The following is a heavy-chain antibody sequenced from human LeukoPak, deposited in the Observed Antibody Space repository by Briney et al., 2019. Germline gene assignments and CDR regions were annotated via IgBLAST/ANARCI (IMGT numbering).Heavy chain of an antibody. CDR2: INHSGST. J-gene: IGHJ4*02. CDR1: GGSFSGYY. CDR3: ARATEGYFDY. V-gene: IGHV4-34*01. Sequence: PSETLSLTCAVYGGSFSGYYWSWIRQPPGKGLEWIGEINHSGSTNYNPSLKSRVTISVDTSKNQFSLKLSSVTAADTAVYYCARATEGYFDYWGQGTLVTVSS. D-gene: IGHD4-17*01.